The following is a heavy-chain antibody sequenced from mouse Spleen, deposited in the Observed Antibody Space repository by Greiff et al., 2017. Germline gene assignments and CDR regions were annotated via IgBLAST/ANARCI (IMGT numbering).Heavy chain of an antibody. CDR3: ARDSSGYGAMDY. CDR2: INPSSGYT. CDR1: GYTFTSYW. J-gene: IGHJ4*01. D-gene: IGHD3-2*01. V-gene: IGHV1-7*01. Sequence: QVQLQQSGAELAKPGASVKLSCKASGYTFTSYWMHWVKQRPGQGLEWIGYINPSSGYTKYNQKFKGKATLTADKSSSTAYMQLSSLTYEDSAVYYCARDSSGYGAMDYWGQGTSVTVSS.